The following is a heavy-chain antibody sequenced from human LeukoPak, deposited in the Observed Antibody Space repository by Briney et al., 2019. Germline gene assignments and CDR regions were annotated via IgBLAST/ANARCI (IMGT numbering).Heavy chain of an antibody. CDR1: GGSISSYY. CDR2: IYYSGST. V-gene: IGHV4-59*12. D-gene: IGHD4-17*01. CDR3: ARGLAQYGDYAY. J-gene: IGHJ4*02. Sequence: SETLSLTCTVSGGSISSYYWSWIRQPPGKGLEWIGYIYYSGSTNYNPSLKSRVTISVDTSKNQFSLKLSSVTAADTAVYYCARGLAQYGDYAYWGQGTLVTVSS.